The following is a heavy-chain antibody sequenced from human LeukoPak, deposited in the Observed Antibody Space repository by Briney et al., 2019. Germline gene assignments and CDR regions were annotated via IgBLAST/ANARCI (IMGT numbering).Heavy chain of an antibody. J-gene: IGHJ4*02. Sequence: GGSLRLSCAASGFTFSSYAMSWVRQAPGKGLEWVSAISGSGGSTYYADSVKGRFTISRDNSKNTLYLQMNSLRAEDTAVYYCAKDPVGSLGWERTDPFDYWGQGTLVTVSS. CDR1: GFTFSSYA. V-gene: IGHV3-23*01. CDR3: AKDPVGSLGWERTDPFDY. D-gene: IGHD1-26*01. CDR2: ISGSGGST.